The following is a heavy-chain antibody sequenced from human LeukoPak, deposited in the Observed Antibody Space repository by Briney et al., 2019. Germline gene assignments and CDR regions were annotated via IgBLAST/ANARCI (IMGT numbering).Heavy chain of an antibody. Sequence: GGSLRLSCAASGFTVSSNYMSWVRQAPGKGLEWVSVIYSGGSTYYADSVKGRFTISRDNSKNTPYLQMNSLRAEDTAVYYCARAHGRYCSSTSCRTDDAFDIWGQGTMVTVSS. CDR1: GFTVSSNY. D-gene: IGHD2-2*01. V-gene: IGHV3-66*02. J-gene: IGHJ3*02. CDR2: IYSGGST. CDR3: ARAHGRYCSSTSCRTDDAFDI.